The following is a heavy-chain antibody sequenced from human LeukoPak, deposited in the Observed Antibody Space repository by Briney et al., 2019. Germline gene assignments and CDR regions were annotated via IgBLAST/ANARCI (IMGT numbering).Heavy chain of an antibody. V-gene: IGHV1-46*01. CDR3: ARGHYDSSGYFNWFDP. J-gene: IGHJ5*02. CDR1: GYTFTSYY. CDR2: INPSGGST. Sequence: ASVKVSCKASGYTFTSYYMHWVRQAPGQGLEWMGIINPSGGSTSYAQKFQGRVTMTRDTSTSTLYMELSSLRSEDTAVYYCARGHYDSSGYFNWFDPWGQGTLVTVSS. D-gene: IGHD3-22*01.